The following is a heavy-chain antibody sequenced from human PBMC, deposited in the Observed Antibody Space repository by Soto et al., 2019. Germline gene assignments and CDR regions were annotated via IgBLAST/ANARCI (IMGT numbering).Heavy chain of an antibody. CDR1: GYTFTSYG. J-gene: IGHJ4*02. V-gene: IGHV1-18*01. CDR3: AREASSGYMPSY. D-gene: IGHD3-22*01. CDR2: ISAYNGNT. Sequence: ASVKVSCKASGYTFTSYGISWVRQAPGQGLEWMGWISAYNGNTNYAQKLQGRVTMTTDTSTGTAYMELRSLRSDDTAVYYCAREASSGYMPSYWGQGTLVTVSS.